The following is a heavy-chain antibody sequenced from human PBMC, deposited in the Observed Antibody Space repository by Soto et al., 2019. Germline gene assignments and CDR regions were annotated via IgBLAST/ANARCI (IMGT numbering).Heavy chain of an antibody. CDR3: AKDLVVVIRFCAFDI. CDR1: GFTFSNYA. CDR2: ISGSGGST. J-gene: IGHJ3*02. V-gene: IGHV3-23*01. Sequence: EVQLLESGGGLVQPGGSLRLSCAASGFTFSNYAMSWVRQAPGKGLEWVSAISGSGGSTYYADSVKGRFTISRDNSKNTRYLQMNSLRAEDTAVYYCAKDLVVVIRFCAFDIWGQGTMVTVSS. D-gene: IGHD3-22*01.